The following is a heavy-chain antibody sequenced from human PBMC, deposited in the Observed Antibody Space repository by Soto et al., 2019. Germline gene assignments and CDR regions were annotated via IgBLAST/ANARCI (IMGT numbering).Heavy chain of an antibody. V-gene: IGHV4-30-2*01. Sequence: SETLSLTCAVSGGSISSGVYSWSWIRHPPGKGLEWIGYIYHSGSTYYNPSLKSRVTISVDRSKNQFSLKPSSVTAADTAVYYCARGGYSAGTRAYYYHGMDVWGQGPTVTFSS. D-gene: IGHD1-7*01. CDR2: IYHSGST. CDR1: GGSISSGVYS. J-gene: IGHJ6*02. CDR3: ARGGYSAGTRAYYYHGMDV.